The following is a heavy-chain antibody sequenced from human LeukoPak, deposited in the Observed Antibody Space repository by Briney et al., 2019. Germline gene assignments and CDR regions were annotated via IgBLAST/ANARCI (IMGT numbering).Heavy chain of an antibody. CDR3: AREARLSCSGGSCYPDDAFDI. D-gene: IGHD2-15*01. CDR2: IYYSGST. Sequence: PSETLSLTCTVSGGSISSSSYYWGWIRQPPGKGLEWIGSIYYSGSTYYNPSLKSRVTISVDTSKNQFSLKLSSVTAADTAVYYCAREARLSCSGGSCYPDDAFDIWGQGTMVTVSS. V-gene: IGHV4-39*07. CDR1: GGSISSSSYY. J-gene: IGHJ3*02.